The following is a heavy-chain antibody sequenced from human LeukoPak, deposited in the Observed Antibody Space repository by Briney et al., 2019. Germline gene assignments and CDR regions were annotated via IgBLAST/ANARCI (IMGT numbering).Heavy chain of an antibody. V-gene: IGHV3-74*01. CDR1: GFTFISYG. D-gene: IGHD2-21*02. Sequence: PGGSLRLSCAASGFTFISYGMQWVRHAPGKGLVWVSRINNGGSDMSYADSVKGRFTISRDNAKNTLYLQMKSLRAEDTAVYYCARELPREVTLDYWGQGTPVTVSS. CDR3: ARELPREVTLDY. CDR2: INNGGSDM. J-gene: IGHJ4*01.